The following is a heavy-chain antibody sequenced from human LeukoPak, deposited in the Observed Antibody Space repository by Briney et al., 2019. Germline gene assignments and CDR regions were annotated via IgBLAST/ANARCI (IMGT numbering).Heavy chain of an antibody. CDR2: ISYDGSNK. V-gene: IGHV3-30-3*01. Sequence: PGGSLRLFCAASGFTFSSYAMHWVRQAPGKGLEWVAVISYDGSNKYYADSVKGRFTISRDNSKNTLYLKMNSLRAEDTAVYYCARDLYGDYEVAYWGQGTLVIVSS. J-gene: IGHJ4*02. D-gene: IGHD4-17*01. CDR1: GFTFSSYA. CDR3: ARDLYGDYEVAY.